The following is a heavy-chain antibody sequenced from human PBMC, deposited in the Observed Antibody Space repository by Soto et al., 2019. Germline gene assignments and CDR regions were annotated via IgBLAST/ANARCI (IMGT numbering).Heavy chain of an antibody. J-gene: IGHJ6*02. CDR2: IKPSGGST. CDR3: ARDPYYYYDGMDV. CDR1: GYTFTIYY. Sequence: QVQLVQSGAEVKKPGASVKVSCKASGYTFTIYYMHWVRQAHGQGLEWMGIIKPSGGSTSYAQKFQGRVTRTRDTSTSTGYMELSSLRSEDTAVYYCARDPYYYYDGMDVWGQGTTVTVSS. V-gene: IGHV1-46*01.